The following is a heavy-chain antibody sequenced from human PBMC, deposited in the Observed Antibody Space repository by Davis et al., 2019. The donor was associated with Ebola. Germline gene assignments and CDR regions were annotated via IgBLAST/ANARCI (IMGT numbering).Heavy chain of an antibody. CDR2: IIPILGIA. Sequence: AASVKVSCKASGYTFTSYAMNWVRQAPGQGLEWMGRIIPILGIANYAQKFQGRVTITADKSTSTAYMELSSLRSEDTAVYYCARDQDSSSWSDAFDIWGQGTMVTVSS. CDR3: ARDQDSSSWSDAFDI. CDR1: GYTFTSYA. D-gene: IGHD6-13*01. J-gene: IGHJ3*02. V-gene: IGHV1-69*04.